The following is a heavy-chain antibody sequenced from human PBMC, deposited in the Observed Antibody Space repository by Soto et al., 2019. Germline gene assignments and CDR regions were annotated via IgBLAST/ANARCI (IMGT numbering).Heavy chain of an antibody. V-gene: IGHV3-23*01. J-gene: IGHJ4*02. CDR2: ISGSGGST. CDR1: GFTFSSYA. Sequence: PDGSLRLSCAASGFTFSSYAMSWVRQAPGKGLEWVSAISGSGGSTYHADSVKGRFTISRDNSKNTLYLQMNSLRAEDTAVYYCAKDKAQTYYYDSSGQYDYWGQGTLVTVSS. CDR3: AKDKAQTYYYDSSGQYDY. D-gene: IGHD3-22*01.